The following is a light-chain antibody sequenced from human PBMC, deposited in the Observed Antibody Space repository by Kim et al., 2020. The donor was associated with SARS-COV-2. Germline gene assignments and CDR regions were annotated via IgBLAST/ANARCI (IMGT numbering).Light chain of an antibody. CDR3: QQYKNWRT. Sequence: IVMTQSPATLSVSPGERATLSCRASQSVSSNLAWYQHKPGQGPRLLIYGASTRATGIPARFSGSGSGTEFTLTISSLQSEDFAVYYCQQYKNWRTFGQGTKVDIK. V-gene: IGKV3-15*01. CDR1: QSVSSN. J-gene: IGKJ1*01. CDR2: GAS.